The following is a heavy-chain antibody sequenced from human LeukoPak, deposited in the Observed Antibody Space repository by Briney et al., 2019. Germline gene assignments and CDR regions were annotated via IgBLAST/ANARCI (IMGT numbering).Heavy chain of an antibody. CDR3: ARQGTSSGWYTTFFDY. D-gene: IGHD6-19*01. CDR2: IYYTGST. Sequence: SETLSLTCPVSGGSTSSNYWSWIRQPPGKGLEGIGYIYYTGSTNYNPSLKSRVTISVDTSKNQFSLKLSSVTAADTAVYYCARQGTSSGWYTTFFDYWGQGTLVTVPS. CDR1: GGSTSSNY. V-gene: IGHV4-59*01. J-gene: IGHJ4*02.